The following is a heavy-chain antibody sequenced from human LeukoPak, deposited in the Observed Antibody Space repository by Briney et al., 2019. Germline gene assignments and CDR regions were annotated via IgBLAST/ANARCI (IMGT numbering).Heavy chain of an antibody. D-gene: IGHD3-10*02. V-gene: IGHV3-66*01. CDR1: GFTVSTNY. CDR2: IYSGGST. J-gene: IGHJ3*02. Sequence: PGGSLRLSCAASGFTVSTNYMSWVRQAPGKGLEWVSVIYSGGSTYYADAVRGRCTISRDNSKNTLYLQMNSLRAEDTAVYYCARVFGEPIWGQGTMVTVSS. CDR3: ARVFGEPI.